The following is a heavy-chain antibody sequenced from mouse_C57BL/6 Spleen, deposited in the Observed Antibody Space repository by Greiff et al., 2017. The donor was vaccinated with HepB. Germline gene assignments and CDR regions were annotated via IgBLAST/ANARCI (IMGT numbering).Heavy chain of an antibody. J-gene: IGHJ4*01. CDR1: GFTFSSYT. D-gene: IGHD2-1*01. CDR3: ARIYYGNYNAMDY. V-gene: IGHV5-9*01. Sequence: DVKLVESGGGLVKPGGSLKLSCAASGFTFSSYTMSWVRQTPEKRLEWVATISGGGGNTYYPDSVKGRFTISRDNAKNTLYLQMSSLRSEDTALYYCARIYYGNYNAMDYWGQGTSVTVSS. CDR2: ISGGGGNT.